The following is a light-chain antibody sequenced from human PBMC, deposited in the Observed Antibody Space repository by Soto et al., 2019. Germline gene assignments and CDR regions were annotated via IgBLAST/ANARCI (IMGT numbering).Light chain of an antibody. CDR1: SSDVGDYKF. J-gene: IGLJ2*01. Sequence: QSVLTQPPSASGSPGQSVTISCTGTSSDVGDYKFVSWYQQHPGKAPKLMIYEVSRRPSGVPDRFSGSKSGNTASLTVSGLQAEDEADYYCSSYAGNNNVVLGGGTKVTVL. V-gene: IGLV2-8*01. CDR2: EVS. CDR3: SSYAGNNNVV.